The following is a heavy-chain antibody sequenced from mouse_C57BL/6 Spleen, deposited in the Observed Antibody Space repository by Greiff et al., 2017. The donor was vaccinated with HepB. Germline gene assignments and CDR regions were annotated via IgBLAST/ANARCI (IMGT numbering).Heavy chain of an antibody. Sequence: VQLQQSGAELARPGASVKLSCKASGYTFTSYGISWVKQRTGQGLEWIGEIYPRSGNTYYNEKFKGKATMTADKSSSTAYMELRSLTSEDSAVYFCAREENLLLRSDVWGTGTTVTVSS. V-gene: IGHV1-81*01. CDR1: GYTFTSYG. D-gene: IGHD1-1*01. CDR3: AREENLLLRSDV. J-gene: IGHJ1*03. CDR2: IYPRSGNT.